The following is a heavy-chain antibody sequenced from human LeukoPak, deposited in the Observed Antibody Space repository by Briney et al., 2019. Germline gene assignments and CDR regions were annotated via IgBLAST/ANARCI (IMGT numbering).Heavy chain of an antibody. J-gene: IGHJ6*03. D-gene: IGHD1-26*01. CDR2: IYPGDSDT. CDR1: GYSFTSYW. CDR3: ASHSGSYHRRGVVDYYYMDV. Sequence: GESLKISCKGSGYSFTSYWIGWVRHMPGKGLEWMGIIYPGDSDTRYSPSFQGQVTISADKSISTAYLQWSSLKASDTAMYYCASHSGSYHRRGVVDYYYMDVSGKGTTVTVSS. V-gene: IGHV5-51*01.